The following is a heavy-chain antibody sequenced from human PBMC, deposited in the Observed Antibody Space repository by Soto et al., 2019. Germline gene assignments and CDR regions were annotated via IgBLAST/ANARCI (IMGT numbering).Heavy chain of an antibody. CDR3: ARDALYCTNGVCHNNWFDP. Sequence: QVQLVESGGGVVQPGRSLRLSCAASGFTFSSYGMHWVRQAPGKGLEWVAVIWYDGSNKYYADSVKGRFTISRDNSKNTLYLQMNSRRAEDTAVYYCARDALYCTNGVCHNNWFDPWGQGTLVTVSS. CDR1: GFTFSSYG. J-gene: IGHJ5*02. V-gene: IGHV3-33*01. CDR2: IWYDGSNK. D-gene: IGHD2-8*01.